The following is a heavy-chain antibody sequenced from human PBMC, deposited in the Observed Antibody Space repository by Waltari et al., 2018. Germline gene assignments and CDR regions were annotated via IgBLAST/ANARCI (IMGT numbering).Heavy chain of an antibody. D-gene: IGHD1-1*01. CDR3: ARAQERRDAFDF. Sequence: QVQLQESGPGLVKPSETLSLTCTVSGGSMCNNYWNCIRQPAGKGLEYIGRVFTSGRTNYNPSLNSRVTMSIDTSKGQFSLELTSVTAADTAIYYCARAQERRDAFDFWGKGTMVTVSS. CDR2: VFTSGRT. CDR1: GGSMCNNY. V-gene: IGHV4-4*07. J-gene: IGHJ3*01.